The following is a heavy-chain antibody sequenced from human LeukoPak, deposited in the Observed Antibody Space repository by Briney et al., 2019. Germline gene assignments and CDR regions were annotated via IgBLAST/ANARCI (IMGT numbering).Heavy chain of an antibody. CDR1: GGTFSRYA. CDR3: ARDPSGSYWGY. CDR2: IIPVLGTT. J-gene: IGHJ4*02. V-gene: IGHV1-69*13. D-gene: IGHD1-26*01. Sequence: ASVKVSCKASGGTFSRYAISWVRQAPGQGLEWMGGIIPVLGTTNYAQTFQNKVTITADESTSTTYMELSSLTSEDTAVYYCARDPSGSYWGYWGQGTLVTVSS.